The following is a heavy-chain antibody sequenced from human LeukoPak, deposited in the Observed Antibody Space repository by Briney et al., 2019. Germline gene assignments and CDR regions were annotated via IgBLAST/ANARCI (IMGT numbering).Heavy chain of an antibody. D-gene: IGHD5-18*01. CDR2: ISYSGST. CDR3: ATDRLYRGYSYGFDY. CDR1: GGSVSSGSYY. Sequence: SETLSLTCTVSGGSVSSGSYYWSWIRQPPGKGREWIGYISYSGSTNYNPSLKSRLTMSVDRSKNQFSLKLSSVTAADTAVYYCATDRLYRGYSYGFDYWGQGTLVTVSS. J-gene: IGHJ4*02. V-gene: IGHV4-61*01.